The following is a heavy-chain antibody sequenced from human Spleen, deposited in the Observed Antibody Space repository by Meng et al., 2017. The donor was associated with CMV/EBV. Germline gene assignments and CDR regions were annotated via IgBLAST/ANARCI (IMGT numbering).Heavy chain of an antibody. V-gene: IGHV3-33*06. CDR1: GFRFSAYG. CDR2: IWYDGGAK. Sequence: GESLKISCAASGFRFSAYGMYWVRQAPGKGLEWVAAIWYDGGAKFYADSVKGRFTISKDNTKNTLNLQMNSLRVEDTAVYFCAKSGDTDTAMKDYGMDVWGHGTTVTVSS. D-gene: IGHD5-18*01. J-gene: IGHJ6*02. CDR3: AKSGDTDTAMKDYGMDV.